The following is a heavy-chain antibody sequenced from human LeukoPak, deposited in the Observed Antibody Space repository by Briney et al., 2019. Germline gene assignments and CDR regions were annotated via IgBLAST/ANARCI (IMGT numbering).Heavy chain of an antibody. CDR1: GGSINSYY. CDR2: IYYSGST. CDR3: AREDNSGWFDS. D-gene: IGHD6-19*01. V-gene: IGHV4-59*01. J-gene: IGHJ5*01. Sequence: PSETLSLTCTVSGGSINSYYWTWIRQPPGKGLEWIGYIYYSGSTNYNPSLKSRLTISVDTAKNQFSLKLKSVTATDTAVYYCAREDNSGWFDSWGQGALVTVSS.